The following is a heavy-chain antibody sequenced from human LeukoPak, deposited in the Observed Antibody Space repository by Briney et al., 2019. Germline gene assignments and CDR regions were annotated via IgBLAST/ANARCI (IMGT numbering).Heavy chain of an antibody. CDR3: VRHGLGSSWFGFDY. J-gene: IGHJ4*02. CDR1: GNSFTSYW. Sequence: GESLKISCKASGNSFTSYWIAWVRQMPGKGLEWMGIIYPGDSDPRYSPSFQGQVTISADKSISTAYLQWSSLKASDSAMYYCVRHGLGSSWFGFDYWGQGTLVTVSS. CDR2: IYPGDSDP. D-gene: IGHD6-13*01. V-gene: IGHV5-51*01.